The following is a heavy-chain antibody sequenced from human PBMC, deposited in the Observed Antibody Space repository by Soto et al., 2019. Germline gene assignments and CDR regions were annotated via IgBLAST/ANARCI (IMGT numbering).Heavy chain of an antibody. Sequence: EVQLVESGGGLVQPGGSLRLSCAASGFTVSSNYMSWVRQAPGKGLEWVSVIYSGGSTYYADSVKGRFPISRDNSKNTLYLQMNSLRAEDTAVYYCAREEVYLGRFDYWGQGTLVTVSS. J-gene: IGHJ4*02. V-gene: IGHV3-66*01. CDR2: IYSGGST. CDR3: AREEVYLGRFDY. CDR1: GFTVSSNY.